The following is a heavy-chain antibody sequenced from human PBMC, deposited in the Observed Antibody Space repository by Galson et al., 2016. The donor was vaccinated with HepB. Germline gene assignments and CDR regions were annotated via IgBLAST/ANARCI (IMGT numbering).Heavy chain of an antibody. CDR3: ARAEASCTGGHCQHYFDP. V-gene: IGHV4-31*03. J-gene: IGHJ5*02. D-gene: IGHD2-21*02. CDR2: IYNSGST. CDR1: GGSITRGGHY. Sequence: TLSLTCTVFGGSITRGGHYWSWIRQHPGKGLEWIGYIYNSGSTYYNPSLKSRLTISADPSQNQVPLNLTSVTAADTAVYYCARAEASCTGGHCQHYFDPWGQGTPVTISS.